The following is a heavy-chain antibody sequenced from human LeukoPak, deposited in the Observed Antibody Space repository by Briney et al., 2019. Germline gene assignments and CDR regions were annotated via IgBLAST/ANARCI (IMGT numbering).Heavy chain of an antibody. CDR2: IGTAGDT. V-gene: IGHV3-13*04. CDR3: ARGANTHFDY. D-gene: IGHD1-26*01. CDR1: GFTFSNYD. J-gene: IGHJ4*02. Sequence: PGGSLRLSCAASGFTFSNYDMHWVRQATGKGLEWVSAIGTAGDTYYPGSVRGRFTMSRENAKNSLYLQMSSLTAGDTAVYYCARGANTHFDYWGQGILVTVSS.